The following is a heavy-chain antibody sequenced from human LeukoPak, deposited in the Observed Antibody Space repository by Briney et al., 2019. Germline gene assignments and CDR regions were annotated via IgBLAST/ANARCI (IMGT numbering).Heavy chain of an antibody. Sequence: GASVMVSCKASGGTFSSYAISWVRQAPGQGLEWMGRIIPIFGTANYAQKFQGRVTITTDESTSTAYMELSSLRSEDTAVYYCARARGYSGYDWGQGTLVTVSS. CDR2: IIPIFGTA. V-gene: IGHV1-69*05. D-gene: IGHD5-12*01. CDR1: GGTFSSYA. J-gene: IGHJ4*02. CDR3: ARARGYSGYD.